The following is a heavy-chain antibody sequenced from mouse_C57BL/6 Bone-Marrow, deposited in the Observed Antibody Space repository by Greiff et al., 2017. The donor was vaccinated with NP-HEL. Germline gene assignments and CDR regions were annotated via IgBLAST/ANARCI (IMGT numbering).Heavy chain of an antibody. Sequence: DVLLVESGGGLVQPGGSLSLSCAASGFTFTDYYMSWVRQPPGKALEWLGFIRNKANGYTTEYSASVKGRFTISRDNSQSILYLQMHAFRAEYMSTYYCAIDIKTFFDYWGQGTTITVSA. J-gene: IGHJ2*01. D-gene: IGHD1-3*01. CDR1: GFTFTDYY. CDR2: IRNKANGYTT. V-gene: IGHV7-3*01. CDR3: AIDIKTFFDY.